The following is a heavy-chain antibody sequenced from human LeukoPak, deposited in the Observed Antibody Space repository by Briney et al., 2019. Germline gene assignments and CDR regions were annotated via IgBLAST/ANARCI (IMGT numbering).Heavy chain of an antibody. Sequence: GGSLRLSCEASGLIFSIYEVNWVRLAPGKGLEWVSFISSSGDIIHYADSVKGRFTISRDNAKNSLYLQMNSLRVEDTAVYYCARGGSTGYNYNAFDVWGQGTMVAVSS. V-gene: IGHV3-48*03. CDR1: GLIFSIYE. CDR2: ISSSGDII. CDR3: ARGGSTGYNYNAFDV. J-gene: IGHJ3*01. D-gene: IGHD3-22*01.